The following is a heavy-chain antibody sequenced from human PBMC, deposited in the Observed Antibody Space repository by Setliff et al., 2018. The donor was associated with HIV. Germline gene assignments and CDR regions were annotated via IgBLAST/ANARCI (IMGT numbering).Heavy chain of an antibody. J-gene: IGHJ3*02. CDR2: IRTLPYGGTT. CDR1: GISFSHAW. D-gene: IGHD3-3*01. Sequence: PGGSLRLSCAATGISFSHAWMHWVRQTPGKGLEWLGFIRTLPYGGTTEYAASVKGRFIISRDDSKSIAYLQLNSLKTEDTAVYFCTRDPMFYNSWSGFTNAFDIWGPGTLVTVSS. CDR3: TRDPMFYNSWSGFTNAFDI. V-gene: IGHV3-49*04.